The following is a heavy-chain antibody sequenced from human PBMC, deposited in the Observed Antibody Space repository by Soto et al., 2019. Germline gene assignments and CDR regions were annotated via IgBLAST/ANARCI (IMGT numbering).Heavy chain of an antibody. CDR3: ASTYYYDSSGYPFDY. CDR2: IYYSGST. D-gene: IGHD3-22*01. J-gene: IGHJ4*02. Sequence: PSETLSLTCTVSGGSISSGDYYWSWIRQPPGKGLEWIGYIYYSGSTYYNPSLKSRVTISVDTSKNQFSLKLSSVTAADTAVYYCASTYYYDSSGYPFDYWGQGTLVTVSS. V-gene: IGHV4-30-4*01. CDR1: GGSISSGDYY.